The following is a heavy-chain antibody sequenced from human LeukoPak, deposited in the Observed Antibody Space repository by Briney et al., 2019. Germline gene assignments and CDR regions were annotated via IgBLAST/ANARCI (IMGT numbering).Heavy chain of an antibody. V-gene: IGHV1-69*13. CDR3: PRRGAGVFGMGYFQH. D-gene: IGHD2-8*01. CDR2: IIPIFGTA. Sequence: GASVKVSCKASGGTFSSYAISWVRQAPGQGLEWMGGIIPIFGTANYAQKFQSRVTITSDETTSTAYTALSSPISPAPAVYYSPRRGAGVFGMGYFQHWGQGTLVTVSS. J-gene: IGHJ1*01. CDR1: GGTFSSYA.